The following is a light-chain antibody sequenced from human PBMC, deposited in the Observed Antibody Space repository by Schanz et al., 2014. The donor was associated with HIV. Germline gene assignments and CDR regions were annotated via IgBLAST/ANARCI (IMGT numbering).Light chain of an antibody. V-gene: IGKV1-5*03. CDR1: ENISGW. CDR3: QQYNDNSCT. J-gene: IGKJ2*02. Sequence: DIQMTQSPSTLSASVGDRVTITCRASENISGWLAWYQQKPGKAPKVLIYKASSLQSGVPSRFSGGGSGTEFTLTISSLQPEDYATYYCQQYNDNSCTFGQGTKLEFK. CDR2: KAS.